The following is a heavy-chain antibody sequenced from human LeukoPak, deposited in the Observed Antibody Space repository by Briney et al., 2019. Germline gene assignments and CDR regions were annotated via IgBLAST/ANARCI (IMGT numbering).Heavy chain of an antibody. CDR1: GFTFSSYA. D-gene: IGHD1-26*01. J-gene: IGHJ5*02. V-gene: IGHV4-34*01. Sequence: GSLRLSCAASGFTFSSYAMSWVRQPPGKGLEWIGEINHSGSTNYNPSLKSRVTISVDTSKNQFSLKLSSVTAADTAVYYCARHFHYRSGSYFGPFDPWGQGTLVTVSS. CDR2: INHSGST. CDR3: ARHFHYRSGSYFGPFDP.